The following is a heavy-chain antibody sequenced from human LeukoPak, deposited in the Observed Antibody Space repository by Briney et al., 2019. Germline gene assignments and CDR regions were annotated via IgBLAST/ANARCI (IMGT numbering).Heavy chain of an antibody. CDR2: INFDGTTT. Sequence: GGSLRLSCEASGFSFSGFWMHWVRQAPGKGLVWVSRINFDGTTTTYADSVKGRFTISRDNAKNTLYLQMNSLRVDDTAVYYCAKSNWFDPWGQGTLVTVSS. CDR3: AKSNWFDP. CDR1: GFSFSGFW. V-gene: IGHV3-74*01. J-gene: IGHJ5*02.